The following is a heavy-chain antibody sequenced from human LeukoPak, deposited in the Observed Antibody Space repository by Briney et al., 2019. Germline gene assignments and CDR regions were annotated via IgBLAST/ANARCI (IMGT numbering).Heavy chain of an antibody. V-gene: IGHV5-51*01. CDR1: GHRFTNYW. CDR2: IYPDDSDT. D-gene: IGHD3-10*01. J-gene: IGHJ4*02. CDR3: ARQGGSTSGGLDY. Sequence: GESLKISCQGFGHRFTNYWIAWLRQMPGKGLEWMGIIYPDDSDTRYSPSFQGQVTISADRSISTAYLQWSSLKASDTAMYYCARQGGSTSGGLDYWGQGTLVTVSS.